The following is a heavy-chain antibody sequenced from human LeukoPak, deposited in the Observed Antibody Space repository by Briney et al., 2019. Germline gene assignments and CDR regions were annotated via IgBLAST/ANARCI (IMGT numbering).Heavy chain of an antibody. CDR1: GYTFNNYV. J-gene: IGHJ4*02. Sequence: GASEKVSCKASGYTFNNYVVHWVRQAPGQTPEWTGWINAGNGDTKYSQNFQGRVTITRDTSASTAYMELSSLTSEDTALYYGARDDCGDSCYPGGYWGQGTLVTVSS. D-gene: IGHD2-21*01. CDR3: ARDDCGDSCYPGGY. V-gene: IGHV1-3*01. CDR2: INAGNGDT.